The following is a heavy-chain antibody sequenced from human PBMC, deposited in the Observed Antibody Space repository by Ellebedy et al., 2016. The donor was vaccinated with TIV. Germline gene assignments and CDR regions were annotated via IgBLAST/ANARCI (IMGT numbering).Heavy chain of an antibody. CDR1: GFNFNTYS. V-gene: IGHV3-48*04. CDR2: INSGSTSK. Sequence: PGGSLRLSCESSGFNFNTYSMNWIRQAPGKGLEWVSYINSGSTSKDHAESVMGRFTISRDNDKNSLYLQMNSLRAEDTAVYYCARSVEFHFDHWGQGALVTVSS. D-gene: IGHD2-21*01. CDR3: ARSVEFHFDH. J-gene: IGHJ4*02.